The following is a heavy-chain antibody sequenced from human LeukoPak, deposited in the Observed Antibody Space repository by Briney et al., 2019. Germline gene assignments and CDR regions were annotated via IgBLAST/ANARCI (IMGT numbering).Heavy chain of an antibody. CDR2: INHSGST. J-gene: IGHJ5*02. CDR3: ATSIAARPGWFDP. CDR1: GGSFSGYY. Sequence: SETLSLTCAVYGGSFSGYYWSWISQPPGKGLEWIGEINHSGSTNYNPSLKSRVTISVDTSKNQFSLKLSSVTAADTAVYYCATSIAARPGWFDPWGQGTLVTVSS. V-gene: IGHV4-34*01. D-gene: IGHD6-6*01.